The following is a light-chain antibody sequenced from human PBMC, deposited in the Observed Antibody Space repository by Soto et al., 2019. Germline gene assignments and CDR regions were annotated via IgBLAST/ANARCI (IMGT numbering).Light chain of an antibody. CDR1: SSDVGNYKY. J-gene: IGLJ1*01. CDR2: EVS. Sequence: QSALTQPASVSGSPGQSINISCTGTSSDVGNYKYVSWYQQHPGKAPKLMIYEVSNRPSGVSNRFSGSKSGNTASLTISGLQAEDETDYYCFSYTSCGTDVFGTGTKLTVL. V-gene: IGLV2-14*01. CDR3: FSYTSCGTDV.